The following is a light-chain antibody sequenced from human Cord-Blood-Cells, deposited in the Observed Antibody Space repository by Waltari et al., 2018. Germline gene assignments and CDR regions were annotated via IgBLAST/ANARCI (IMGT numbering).Light chain of an antibody. CDR1: QSVSSY. CDR3: QQRSNWPT. J-gene: IGKJ4*01. Sequence: EIVLTQSPATLSLSPGESAPPSCRASQSVSSYLAWYQQKPGQAPRLLIYDASNRATGIPARFSGSGSGTDFTLTIISLEPEDFAVYYCQQRSNWPTFGGGTKVEIK. CDR2: DAS. V-gene: IGKV3-11*01.